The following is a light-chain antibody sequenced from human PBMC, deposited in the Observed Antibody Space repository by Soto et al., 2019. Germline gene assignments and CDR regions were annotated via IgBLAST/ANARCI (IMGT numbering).Light chain of an antibody. CDR3: QQYGRT. Sequence: EIVLTQSPGTLSFSPGERATLSCRASHSVSSSYLAWYQQKPGQAPRLLIYGASSRATGIPDRFSGSGSGTDFTLTISRLEPEDFAVYYCQQYGRTFGQGTKVDI. V-gene: IGKV3-20*01. CDR1: HSVSSSY. CDR2: GAS. J-gene: IGKJ1*01.